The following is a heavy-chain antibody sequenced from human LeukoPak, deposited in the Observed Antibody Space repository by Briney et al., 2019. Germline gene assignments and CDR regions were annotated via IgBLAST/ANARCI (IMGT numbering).Heavy chain of an antibody. Sequence: ASEKVSCKASGYTFSSYGISWVRQAPGQGLEWRGSISPYMGDTNYAERLQDIVIITTDSSTRAAYMELRSLTSDDTAVFYCARDQYDSVWGSYRPYFDFWGQGTLVTVSS. CDR2: ISPYMGDT. V-gene: IGHV1-18*04. CDR1: GYTFSSYG. J-gene: IGHJ4*02. D-gene: IGHD3-16*02. CDR3: ARDQYDSVWGSYRPYFDF.